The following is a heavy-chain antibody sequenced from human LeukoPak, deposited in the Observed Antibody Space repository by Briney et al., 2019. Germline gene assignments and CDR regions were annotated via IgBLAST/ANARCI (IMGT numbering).Heavy chain of an antibody. J-gene: IGHJ4*02. Sequence: PGGSLRLSCAASGFTFSSYSMNWVRQAPGKGLEWVSSISSSSSYIYYADSVKGRFTISRDNAKNSLYQQMNSLRAEDTAVYYCARDRAVAGTVDYWGQGTLVTVSS. V-gene: IGHV3-21*01. D-gene: IGHD6-19*01. CDR3: ARDRAVAGTVDY. CDR1: GFTFSSYS. CDR2: ISSSSSYI.